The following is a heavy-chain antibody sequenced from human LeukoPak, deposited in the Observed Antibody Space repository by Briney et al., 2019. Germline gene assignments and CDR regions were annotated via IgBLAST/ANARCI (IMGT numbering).Heavy chain of an antibody. J-gene: IGHJ4*02. Sequence: PSETLSLTCTVSGYSISSGYYWGWILQPPGKGLEWIGSFYHSGSTYYNPSLKSRVTISVDTSKNQFSLKLSSVTAADTAVYYCARATPYWNYAPPELHDYWGQGTLVTVSS. D-gene: IGHD1-7*01. V-gene: IGHV4-38-2*02. CDR3: ARATPYWNYAPPELHDY. CDR2: FYHSGST. CDR1: GYSISSGYY.